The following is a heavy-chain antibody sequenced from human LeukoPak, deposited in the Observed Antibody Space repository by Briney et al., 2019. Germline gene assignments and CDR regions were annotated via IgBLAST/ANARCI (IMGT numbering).Heavy chain of an antibody. CDR3: ARDGLLWFEDYYYYMDV. CDR1: GYTFSSYD. Sequence: ASVKVSCKASGYTFSSYDINWVRQATGQGLEWMGWMNPNSGNADYAQKFQGRVTITRSTSISTAYMELRSLRSDDTAVYYCARDGLLWFEDYYYYMDVWGKGTTVTISS. V-gene: IGHV1-8*03. CDR2: MNPNSGNA. J-gene: IGHJ6*03. D-gene: IGHD3-10*01.